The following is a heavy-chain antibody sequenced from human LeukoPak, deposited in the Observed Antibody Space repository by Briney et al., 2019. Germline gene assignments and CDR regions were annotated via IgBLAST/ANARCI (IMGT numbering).Heavy chain of an antibody. J-gene: IGHJ4*02. Sequence: GGSLRLSCAAPGFTFNQYVIHWARQAPGKGLEWVAVISNDGITRFYATSVKGRCTISRDDSKNTVYLQLSSLRVEDTAVYYCVREGYYDSGGPFSGYFDYWGRGDLVTVSS. D-gene: IGHD3-22*01. CDR1: GFTFNQYV. CDR2: ISNDGITR. CDR3: VREGYYDSGGPFSGYFDY. V-gene: IGHV3-30*04.